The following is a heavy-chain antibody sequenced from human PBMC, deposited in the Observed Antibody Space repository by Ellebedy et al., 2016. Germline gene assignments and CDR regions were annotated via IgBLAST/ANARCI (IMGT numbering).Heavy chain of an antibody. CDR2: ISYDGSNK. V-gene: IGHV3-30*18. D-gene: IGHD3-22*01. CDR1: GFTFSNYG. CDR3: AKDWVYYDSSSWYFDL. Sequence: GGSLRLSCAASGFTFSNYGMNWVRQAPGKGLEWVAVISYDGSNKYYADSVKGRFTISRDNSKNTLYLQMYSLRAEDTAVYYCAKDWVYYDSSSWYFDLWGRGTLVTVSS. J-gene: IGHJ2*01.